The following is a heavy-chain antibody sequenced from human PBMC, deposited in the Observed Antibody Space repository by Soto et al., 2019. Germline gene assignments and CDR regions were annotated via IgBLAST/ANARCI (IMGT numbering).Heavy chain of an antibody. CDR2: ISSSGSTI. CDR3: ARASGYSSGWSPNHWFDP. J-gene: IGHJ5*02. D-gene: IGHD6-19*01. Sequence: PGGSLRLSYAAAGVTFRDYYMSWIRQTPGKGLEWVSYISSSGSTIYYADSVKGRFTVSRDNAKNSLYLQMNSLRAEDTAVYYCARASGYSSGWSPNHWFDPWGQGTLVTVSS. CDR1: GVTFRDYY. V-gene: IGHV3-11*01.